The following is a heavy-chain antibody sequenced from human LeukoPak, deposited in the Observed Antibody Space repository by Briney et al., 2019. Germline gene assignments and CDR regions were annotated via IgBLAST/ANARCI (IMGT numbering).Heavy chain of an antibody. V-gene: IGHV3-11*04. CDR1: GFPFNNYY. CDR2: IIISGYST. Sequence: GGSLRLSFAASGFPFNNYYMSWIRRAPGKGLEGISYIIISGYSTYYADSVKGRFTISRDNAKNSLYLQMNNLRPEDTAFYYCARRYDFWSGYYGWFDPWGQGTLVTVSS. CDR3: ARRYDFWSGYYGWFDP. J-gene: IGHJ5*02. D-gene: IGHD3-3*01.